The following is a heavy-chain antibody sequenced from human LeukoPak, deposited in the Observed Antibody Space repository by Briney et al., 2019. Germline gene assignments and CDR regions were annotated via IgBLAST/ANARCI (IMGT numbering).Heavy chain of an antibody. J-gene: IGHJ4*02. CDR2: IYHSGST. CDR1: GYSISSGYY. CDR3: ARLSLGSEGFYCDY. Sequence: SETLSLTCAVSGYSISSGYYWGWIRQPPGNGLEWIGSIYHSGSTYYNPSLKSRVTISVDTSKNQFSLKLSSVTAADTAVYYCARLSLGSEGFYCDYYGQGTLASVSS. D-gene: IGHD3-10*01. V-gene: IGHV4-38-2*01.